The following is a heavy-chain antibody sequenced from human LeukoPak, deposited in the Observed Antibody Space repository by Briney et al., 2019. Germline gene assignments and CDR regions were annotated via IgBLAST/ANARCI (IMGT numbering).Heavy chain of an antibody. CDR2: ITSSSSYI. CDR1: GFAFSSYS. Sequence: GGSLRLSCAASGFAFSSYSVTWVRQAPGKGLEWVSSITSSSSYIYYADSVKGRFTISRDNSKNTLYLQMNSLRADDTAVYYCARDEEAYSSSYFWGQGTLVTVSS. J-gene: IGHJ4*02. D-gene: IGHD6-6*01. V-gene: IGHV3-21*04. CDR3: ARDEEAYSSSYF.